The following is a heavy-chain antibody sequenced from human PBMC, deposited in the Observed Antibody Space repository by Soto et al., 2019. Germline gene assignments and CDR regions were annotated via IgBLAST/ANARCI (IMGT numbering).Heavy chain of an antibody. J-gene: IGHJ6*02. V-gene: IGHV5-51*01. CDR2: IYPGDSDT. Sequence: GESLKISCKGSGYSFTSYWIGWVRQMPGKGLEWMGIIYPGDSDTRYSPSFQGQVTISADKSISTAYLQWSSLKASDTAMYYCARGLAAYGEYYYYGMDVWGQGTTVTVSS. CDR1: GYSFTSYW. CDR3: ARGLAAYGEYYYYGMDV. D-gene: IGHD4-17*01.